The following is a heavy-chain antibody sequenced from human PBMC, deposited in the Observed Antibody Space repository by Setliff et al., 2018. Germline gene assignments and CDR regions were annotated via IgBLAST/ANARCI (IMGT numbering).Heavy chain of an antibody. CDR2: INHSGST. J-gene: IGHJ4*02. CDR1: GGSISSGGYY. V-gene: IGHV4-39*07. CDR3: ARGVVRGVIRFDY. D-gene: IGHD3-10*01. Sequence: PSETLSLTCTVSGGSISSGGYYWSWIRQPPGKGLEWIGEINHSGSTNYNPSLKSRVTISVDTSKNQFSLKLSSVTAADTAVYYCARGVVRGVIRFDYWGQGTLVTVSS.